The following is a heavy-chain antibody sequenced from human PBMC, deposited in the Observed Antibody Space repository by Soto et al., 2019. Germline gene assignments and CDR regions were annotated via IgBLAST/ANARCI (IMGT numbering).Heavy chain of an antibody. CDR3: ARAAGAAMLRPYFDY. D-gene: IGHD5-18*01. CDR2: IYHSGST. V-gene: IGHV4-30-2*01. CDR1: GGSISSGGYS. Sequence: PSETLSLTCAVSGGSISSGGYSWSWIRQPPGKGLEWIGYIYHSGSTYYNPSLKSRVTISVDRSKNQFSLKLSSVTAADTAVYYCARAAGAAMLRPYFDYWGQGTLVTVSS. J-gene: IGHJ4*02.